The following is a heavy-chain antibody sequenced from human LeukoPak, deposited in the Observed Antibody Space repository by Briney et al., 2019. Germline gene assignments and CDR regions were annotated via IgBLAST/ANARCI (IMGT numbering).Heavy chain of an antibody. D-gene: IGHD6-13*01. CDR3: ARDWQQLDLDWFDP. CDR1: GFTFSNYN. J-gene: IGHJ5*02. CDR2: ISSSSSTL. Sequence: GGSLRLSCAASGFTFSNYNMIWVRQAPGKGLEWVSYISSSSSTLYYADSVKGRFTISRDNAKSSLYLQMNSLRAEDTAVYYCARDWQQLDLDWFDPWGQGTLVTVSS. V-gene: IGHV3-48*04.